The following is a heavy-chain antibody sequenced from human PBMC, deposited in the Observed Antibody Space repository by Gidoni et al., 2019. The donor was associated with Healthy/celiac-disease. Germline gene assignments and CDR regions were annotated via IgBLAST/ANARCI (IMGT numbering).Heavy chain of an antibody. Sequence: QVQLQESGPGLVKPSQTLSLTSTVSGCSISSGGYYWSWIRQNPGKGLEWIGYIYYSGSTYYNPSLKSRVTISVDTSKNQFSLKLSSVTAADTAVYYCARERGFGYLAFDIWGQGTMVTVSS. CDR3: ARERGFGYLAFDI. V-gene: IGHV4-31*03. CDR2: IYYSGST. J-gene: IGHJ3*02. CDR1: GCSISSGGYY. D-gene: IGHD2-15*01.